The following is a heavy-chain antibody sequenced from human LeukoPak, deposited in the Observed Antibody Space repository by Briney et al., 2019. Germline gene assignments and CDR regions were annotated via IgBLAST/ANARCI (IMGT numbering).Heavy chain of an antibody. CDR1: GGSISSYY. D-gene: IGHD3-10*01. V-gene: IGHV4-59*01. CDR3: ARSELQWFGGVNSGFDY. Sequence: SETLSLTCTVSGGSISSYYWSWIRQPPGKGLEWIGYIYYSGSTNYNPSLKSRVTISVDASKNQFSLKLSSVTAADTAVYYCARSELQWFGGVNSGFDYWGQGTLVTVSS. J-gene: IGHJ4*02. CDR2: IYYSGST.